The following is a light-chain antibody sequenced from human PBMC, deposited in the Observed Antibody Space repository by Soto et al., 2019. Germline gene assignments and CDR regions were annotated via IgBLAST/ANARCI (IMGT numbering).Light chain of an antibody. CDR2: DAS. CDR1: QSITIW. V-gene: IGKV1-5*01. J-gene: IGKJ1*01. Sequence: DIQMTQSPSTLSESVGDRVTITCRASQSITIWLAWYQQKPGKAPKLLIFDASSLESGVPSRFSGSGSGTEFTLTISSLQPDDFATYYCQQYNSYSWTFGQGTKVEI. CDR3: QQYNSYSWT.